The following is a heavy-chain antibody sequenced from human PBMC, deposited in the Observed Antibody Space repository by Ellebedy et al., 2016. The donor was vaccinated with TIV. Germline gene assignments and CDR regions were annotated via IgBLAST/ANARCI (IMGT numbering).Heavy chain of an antibody. CDR1: GGSISSYY. CDR2: IYYSGST. V-gene: IGHV4-59*01. Sequence: SETLSLTCTVSGGSISSYYWSWIRQPPGKGLEWIGYIYYSGSTNYNPSLKSRVTISVDTSKNQFSLKLSSVTAADTAVYYCASLYGSGSYYLWGGDYWGQGTLVTVSS. J-gene: IGHJ4*02. D-gene: IGHD3-10*01. CDR3: ASLYGSGSYYLWGGDY.